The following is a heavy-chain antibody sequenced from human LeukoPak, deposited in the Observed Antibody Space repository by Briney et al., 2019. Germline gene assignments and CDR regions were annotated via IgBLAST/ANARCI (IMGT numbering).Heavy chain of an antibody. D-gene: IGHD3-10*01. Sequence: LPGGSLRLSCAASGFTFSSYWMSWVRQAPGKGLERVANIKQDGSEKYYVDSVKGRFTISRDNAKNSLYLQMNSLRAEDTAVYYCARGTSYYPEYYYYGMDVWGQGTTVTVSS. V-gene: IGHV3-7*01. J-gene: IGHJ6*02. CDR3: ARGTSYYPEYYYYGMDV. CDR1: GFTFSSYW. CDR2: IKQDGSEK.